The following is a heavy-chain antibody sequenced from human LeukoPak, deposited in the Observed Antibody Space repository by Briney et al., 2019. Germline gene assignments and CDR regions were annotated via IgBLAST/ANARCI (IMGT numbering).Heavy chain of an antibody. J-gene: IGHJ4*02. CDR1: GFTVSNNY. CDR3: AKDAGWELLNYFDY. Sequence: GGSLRLSCAASGFTVSNNYMSWVRQAPGKGPEWVSVIYSGGSTYYADSVKGRFTISRDNSKNTLYLQMNSLRAEDTAVYYCAKDAGWELLNYFDYWGQGTLVTVSS. CDR2: IYSGGST. D-gene: IGHD1-26*01. V-gene: IGHV3-53*05.